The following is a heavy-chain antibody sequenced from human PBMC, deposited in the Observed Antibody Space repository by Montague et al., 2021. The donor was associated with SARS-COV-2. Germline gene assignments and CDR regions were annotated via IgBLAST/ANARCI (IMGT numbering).Heavy chain of an antibody. V-gene: IGHV4-59*12. Sequence: SETLSLTCSVSGGSLSSFYWSWIRQPPGKGLEYIGYIHYSGSTKYNPSLKSRVAISVDTSKNQFSLKLSSVTVADTAVYYCARGTKRVFTYDYDSSGYASDYWGQGPLVTVSS. CDR1: GGSLSSFY. CDR2: IHYSGST. J-gene: IGHJ4*02. CDR3: ARGTKRVFTYDYDSSGYASDY. D-gene: IGHD3-22*01.